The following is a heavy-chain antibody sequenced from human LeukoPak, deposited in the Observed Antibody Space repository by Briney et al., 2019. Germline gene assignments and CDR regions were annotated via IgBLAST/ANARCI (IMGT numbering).Heavy chain of an antibody. V-gene: IGHV3-53*01. D-gene: IGHD3-10*01. Sequence: GGSLRLSCAASGFTVSSNYMSWVRQAPGKGLEWVSVIYNGGSTYYADSVKGRFTISRDNSKNTLYLQMNSLRAEDTAVYYCARAGRITMVRGVIINYYYGMDVWGQGTTVTVSS. CDR3: ARAGRITMVRGVIINYYYGMDV. CDR2: IYNGGST. J-gene: IGHJ6*02. CDR1: GFTVSSNY.